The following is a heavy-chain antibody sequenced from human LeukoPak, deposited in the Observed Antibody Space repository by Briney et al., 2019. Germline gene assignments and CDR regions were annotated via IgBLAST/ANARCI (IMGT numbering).Heavy chain of an antibody. CDR2: ISAYNGNT. Sequence: ASVKVSCKASGYTFTSYGISWVRQAPGQGLEWMGWISAYNGNTNYAQKLQGRVTMTTDTSTSTAYMELRSLRSGDTAVYYCARSTYYDFWSGYGHWGQGTLVTVSS. CDR1: GYTFTSYG. CDR3: ARSTYYDFWSGYGH. V-gene: IGHV1-18*01. D-gene: IGHD3-3*01. J-gene: IGHJ4*02.